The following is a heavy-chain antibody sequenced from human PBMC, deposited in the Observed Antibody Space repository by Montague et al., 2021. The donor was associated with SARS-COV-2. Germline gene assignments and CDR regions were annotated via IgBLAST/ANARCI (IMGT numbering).Heavy chain of an antibody. J-gene: IGHJ6*02. Sequence: PALVKPTQTLTLTCTFSGFSLSTSGMCVSWIRQPPGKALEWLARIDWDDDKYYSTSLKTRLTISNDTSKNQVVLTMTNMDPVDTATYYSARTAGTDYTWYYYYAMDVWGQGTTVTVSS. CDR2: IDWDDDK. CDR3: ARTAGTDYTWYYYYAMDV. V-gene: IGHV2-70*11. CDR1: GFSLSTSGMC. D-gene: IGHD3-10*01.